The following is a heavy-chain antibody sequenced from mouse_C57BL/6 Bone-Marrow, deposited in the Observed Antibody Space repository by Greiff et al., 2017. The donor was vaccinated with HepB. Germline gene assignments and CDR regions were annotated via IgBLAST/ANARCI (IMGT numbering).Heavy chain of an antibody. CDR2: ISDGGSYT. CDR1: GFTFSSYA. Sequence: EVKLQESGGGLVKPGGSLKLSCAASGFTFSSYAMSWVRQTPEKRLEWVATISDGGSYTYYPDNVKGRFTISRDNAKNNLYLQMSHLKSEDTAMYYCARGGYPFDYWGQGTTLTVSS. D-gene: IGHD3-1*01. J-gene: IGHJ2*01. CDR3: ARGGYPFDY. V-gene: IGHV5-4*03.